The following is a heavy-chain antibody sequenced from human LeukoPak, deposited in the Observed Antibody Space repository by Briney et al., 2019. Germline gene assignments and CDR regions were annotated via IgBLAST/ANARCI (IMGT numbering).Heavy chain of an antibody. CDR3: ARVLGLGWFDP. V-gene: IGHV3-7*01. CDR1: GFTFSSFW. Sequence: GGSLRLSCAASGFTFSSFWMGWVRQTPGKGLEWVANIKTDGTNKYYVDSVKDRFTISRDNAKNSLYLQMSSLRAEDTAIYFCARVLGLGWFDPWGQGTLVTVSS. CDR2: IKTDGTNK. J-gene: IGHJ5*02. D-gene: IGHD3-16*01.